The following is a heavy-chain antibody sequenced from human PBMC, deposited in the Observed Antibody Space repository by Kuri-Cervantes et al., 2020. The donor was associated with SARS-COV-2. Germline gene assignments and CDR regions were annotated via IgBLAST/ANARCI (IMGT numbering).Heavy chain of an antibody. CDR2: ISAYNGNT. D-gene: IGHD3-9*01. J-gene: IGHJ4*02. Sequence: ASVKVSCKGSGYSFTSYGISWVRQAPGQGLEWMGWISAYNGNTNYAQKLQGRVTMTTDTSTSTAYMELRSLRSDDTAVYYCARVASVLRYFDWLFPSGYFDYWGQGTLVTVSS. V-gene: IGHV1-18*04. CDR3: ARVASVLRYFDWLFPSGYFDY. CDR1: GYSFTSYG.